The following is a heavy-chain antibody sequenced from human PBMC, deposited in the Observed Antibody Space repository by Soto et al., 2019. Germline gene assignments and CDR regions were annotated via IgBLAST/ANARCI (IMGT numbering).Heavy chain of an antibody. V-gene: IGHV1-2*02. J-gene: IGHJ6*03. CDR1: GYTFSVYH. CDR2: VHPNSGGT. Sequence: ASVKVSCKASGYTFSVYHMHWVRQAPGQGLEWMGWVHPNSGGTNYAQSFEGRVTMTRDTSINTAYMELSRLTSDDTAVYYCAKEIQRGMDVWGKGTTVTVSS. CDR3: AKEIQRGMDV.